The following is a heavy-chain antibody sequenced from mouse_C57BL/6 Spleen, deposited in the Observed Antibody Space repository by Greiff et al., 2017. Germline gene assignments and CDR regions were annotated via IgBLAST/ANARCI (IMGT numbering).Heavy chain of an antibody. J-gene: IGHJ1*03. CDR1: GYTFTDYN. CDR3: ARFYYGSSYWYFDV. Sequence: VQLKQSGPELVKPGASVKMSCKASGYTFTDYNMHWVKQSHGKSLEWIGYINPNNGGTSYNQKFKGKPTLTVNKSSSTAYMELRSLTSDDSAVYYCARFYYGSSYWYFDVWGTGTTVTVSS. CDR2: INPNNGGT. D-gene: IGHD1-1*01. V-gene: IGHV1-22*01.